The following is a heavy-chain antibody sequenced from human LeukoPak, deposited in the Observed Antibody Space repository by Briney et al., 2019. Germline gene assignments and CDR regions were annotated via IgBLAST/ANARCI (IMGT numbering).Heavy chain of an antibody. V-gene: IGHV1-69*13. Sequence: SVKVSCKASGGTSSSYAICWVRQAPGQGLEWMGGIIPIFGTANYAQKFQGRVTITADESTSTAYMELSSLRSEDTAVYYCARDSTNDYVWGSYRYGPVGIWGQGTMVTVSS. CDR1: GGTSSSYA. CDR2: IIPIFGTA. D-gene: IGHD3-16*02. CDR3: ARDSTNDYVWGSYRYGPVGI. J-gene: IGHJ3*02.